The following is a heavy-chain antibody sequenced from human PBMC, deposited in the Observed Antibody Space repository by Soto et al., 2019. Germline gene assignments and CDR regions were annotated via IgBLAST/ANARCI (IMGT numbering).Heavy chain of an antibody. D-gene: IGHD6-13*01. J-gene: IGHJ4*02. CDR1: GFSFSGYA. V-gene: IGHV3-23*01. CDR2: ISGSGVST. Sequence: GGSLRFSCVASGFSFSGYAMSWVRQAPGKGLDWVSAISGSGVSTYYADSVKGRFTISRDNSKNTLYLQMNSLRAEDTAVYYCVKESRGYNSSPFDSWGQGTLVTVSS. CDR3: VKESRGYNSSPFDS.